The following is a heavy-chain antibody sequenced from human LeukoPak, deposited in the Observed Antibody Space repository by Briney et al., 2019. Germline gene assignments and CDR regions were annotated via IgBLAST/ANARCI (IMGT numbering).Heavy chain of an antibody. CDR2: MYASGSA. D-gene: IGHD1-7*01. CDR1: GGSISSHY. Sequence: SETLSLTCTVSGGSISSHYWSWIRQPAGKGLEWIGRMYASGSANYNPSLKSRVTMSVDTSKNQFSLKLSSVTAADTAVYYCARMRTGTGELDYWGQGTLVTVSS. V-gene: IGHV4-4*07. J-gene: IGHJ4*02. CDR3: ARMRTGTGELDY.